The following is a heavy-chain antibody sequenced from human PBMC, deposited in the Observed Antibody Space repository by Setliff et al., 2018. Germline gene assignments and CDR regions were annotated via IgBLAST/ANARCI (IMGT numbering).Heavy chain of an antibody. CDR3: ARDSSSWYDFDY. CDR2: ISSSSSYI. J-gene: IGHJ4*02. Sequence: GGSLRLSCAASGFTFVNYWMHWVRQAPGKGLEWVSSISSSSSYIYYADSVKGRFTISRDNAKNSLYLQMNSLRAEDTAVYYCARDSSSWYDFDYWGQGTLVTVSS. CDR1: GFTFVNYW. D-gene: IGHD6-13*01. V-gene: IGHV3-21*01.